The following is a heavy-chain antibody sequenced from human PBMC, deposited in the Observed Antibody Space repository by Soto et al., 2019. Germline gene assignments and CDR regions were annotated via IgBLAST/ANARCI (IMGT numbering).Heavy chain of an antibody. D-gene: IGHD1-26*01. Sequence: QITLKESGPTLVKPTEPLTLICTFSGFSLSTNGVGVGWIRQPPGKALEWLALIYWNDDKRYSPSLQSRLTITEDTSKNQVVFTMTNLHPVDTATYYCSREGAIVPRFFDPCGQGILVTVSS. CDR1: GFSLSTNGVG. V-gene: IGHV2-5*01. J-gene: IGHJ5*02. CDR3: SREGAIVPRFFDP. CDR2: IYWNDDK.